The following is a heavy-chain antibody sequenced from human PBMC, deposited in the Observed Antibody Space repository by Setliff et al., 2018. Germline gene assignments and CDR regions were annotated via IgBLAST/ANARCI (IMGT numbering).Heavy chain of an antibody. Sequence: SLRLSCAASGFTFSSYGMNWVRQAPGKGLEWLSYISSSSTTIYYADSVKGRFTVSRDNAKNSLYLQMNSLRADDAAVYYCTRDIVVFTDIDYYYSGMDVWGQGTAVTVSS. V-gene: IGHV3-48*01. J-gene: IGHJ6*02. CDR2: ISSSSTTI. D-gene: IGHD2-21*01. CDR1: GFTFSSYG. CDR3: TRDIVVFTDIDYYYSGMDV.